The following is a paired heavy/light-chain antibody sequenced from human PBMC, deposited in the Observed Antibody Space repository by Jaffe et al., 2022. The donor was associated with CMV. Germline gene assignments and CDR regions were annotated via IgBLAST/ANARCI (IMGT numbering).Heavy chain of an antibody. J-gene: IGHJ2*01. CDR2: IKSKIDAGTI. V-gene: IGHV3-15*01. Sequence: EVQLVESGGGLAKPGGSLRLSCAGSGFTFSNAWMSWVRQAPGKGLEWVGRIKSKIDAGTIDYAAPVKGRFTISRDDSKNTLYLQMDSLKTEDSAVYYCTTGAGYSYSLYRGDFDLWGRGTLVTVSS. D-gene: IGHD5-18*01. CDR3: TTGAGYSYSLYRGDFDL. CDR1: GFTFSNAW.
Light chain of an antibody. CDR1: ALPKKY. J-gene: IGLJ2*01. Sequence: SYELTQPPSVSVSPGQTARITCSGDALPKKYAYWYQQKSGQAPVLVIYEDSKRPSGIPERFSGSISGTMATLTISGAQVDDEADYYCYSTDSSGISVVFGGGTKLSVL. CDR3: YSTDSSGISVV. V-gene: IGLV3-10*01. CDR2: EDS.